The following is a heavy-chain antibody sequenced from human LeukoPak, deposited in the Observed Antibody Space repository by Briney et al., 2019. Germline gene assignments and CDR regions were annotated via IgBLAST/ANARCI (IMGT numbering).Heavy chain of an antibody. D-gene: IGHD2/OR15-2a*01. Sequence: SETLSLTCTVSGVSISNTFYYWGWIRQPPGKGLEWIGSINYSGSTYYNPSLKSRVTISVDTSKNQFSLKLSSVTAADTAVYYCACLTTAAAFDIWGQGTMVTVSS. CDR3: ACLTTAAAFDI. CDR2: INYSGST. V-gene: IGHV4-39*07. CDR1: GVSISNTFYY. J-gene: IGHJ3*02.